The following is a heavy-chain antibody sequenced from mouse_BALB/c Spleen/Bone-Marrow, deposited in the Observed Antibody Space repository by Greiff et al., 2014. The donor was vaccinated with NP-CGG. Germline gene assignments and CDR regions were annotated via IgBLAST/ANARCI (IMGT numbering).Heavy chain of an antibody. J-gene: IGHJ2*01. CDR1: GYTFTDYW. Sequence: VQLQQSGAELVMPGASVKMSCKASGYTFTDYWMHWVKQRPGQGLEWIGAIDTSDSYTSYKQKFKGKATLTVDESSSTAYMQLSSLTSEDSAVYYCAFYYGNYGDYWGQGTTLTVSS. CDR2: IDTSDSYT. D-gene: IGHD2-1*01. V-gene: IGHV1-69*01. CDR3: AFYYGNYGDY.